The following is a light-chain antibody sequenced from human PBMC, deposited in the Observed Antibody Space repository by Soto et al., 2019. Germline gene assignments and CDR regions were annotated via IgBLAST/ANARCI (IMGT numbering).Light chain of an antibody. CDR1: QSLSSRY. J-gene: IGKJ1*01. CDR3: QQYGSSPAT. V-gene: IGKV3-20*01. CDR2: GAS. Sequence: EIMLAHTRCAVSWSRRDRATGGFSASQSLSSRYLAWYQQKPGQAPRLLIYGASSRATGIPDRFSGSGSGTDFTLTISSLEPEDFAVYSCQQYGSSPATFGQGTKVDIK.